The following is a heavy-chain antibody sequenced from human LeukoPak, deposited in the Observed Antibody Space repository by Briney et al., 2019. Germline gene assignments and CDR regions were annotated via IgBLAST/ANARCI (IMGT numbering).Heavy chain of an antibody. CDR1: GFTFSSYE. CDR2: ISSSGSTI. Sequence: GGSLRLSCAASGFTFSSYEMNWVRQAPGKGLEWVSYISSSGSTIYYADSVKGRFTISRDNSKNTLYLQMNSLRAEDTAVYYCAKGSHQMGVSYFDYWGQGTLVTVSS. J-gene: IGHJ4*02. D-gene: IGHD3-16*01. CDR3: AKGSHQMGVSYFDY. V-gene: IGHV3-48*03.